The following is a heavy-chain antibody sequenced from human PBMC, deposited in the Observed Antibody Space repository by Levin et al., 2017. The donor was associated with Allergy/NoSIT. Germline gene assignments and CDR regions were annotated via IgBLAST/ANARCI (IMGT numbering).Heavy chain of an antibody. V-gene: IGHV3-30*04. D-gene: IGHD4-17*01. J-gene: IGHJ4*02. CDR2: VSFDGRYK. CDR3: ARELGSTDDY. CDR1: GFPFKNYP. Sequence: LSLTCVASGFPFKNYPFHWVRQAPGKGLEWVASVSFDGRYKYYAESVRGRFTISRDDSKNTLYLQMNSLRTEDTALYYCARELGSTDDYWGQGTLVSVSS.